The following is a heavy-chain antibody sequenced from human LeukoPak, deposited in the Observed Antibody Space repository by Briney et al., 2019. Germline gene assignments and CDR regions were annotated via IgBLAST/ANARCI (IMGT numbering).Heavy chain of an antibody. J-gene: IGHJ4*02. CDR2: IDWEDDK. CDR1: GFSLRTSGMR. Sequence: SVPALVKPTQTPTLTCTFSGFSLRTSGMRVSWIRQPPGKALEWLARIDWEDDKFYSTSLKTRLTISKDTSKNQVVLTMTNMDPMDTAKYYCARTLPEFAFDYWGQGTLVTVSS. V-gene: IGHV2-70*04. CDR3: ARTLPEFAFDY.